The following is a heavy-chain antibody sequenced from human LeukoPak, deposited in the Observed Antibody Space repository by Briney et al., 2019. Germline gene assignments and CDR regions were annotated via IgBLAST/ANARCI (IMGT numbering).Heavy chain of an antibody. CDR2: INPKSGAT. CDR3: ARAGDESTGHYDFFHF. J-gene: IGHJ3*01. CDR1: GYTFDEKY. D-gene: IGHD2-8*02. Sequence: GASVKVSCKASGYTFDEKYIHWVRQAPGQGPEWMGWINPKSGATDSAQKFQGRLTMTRDTSIATASMDLTGLRLDDTGIYYCARAGDESTGHYDFFHFWGQGTMITVSS. V-gene: IGHV1-2*02.